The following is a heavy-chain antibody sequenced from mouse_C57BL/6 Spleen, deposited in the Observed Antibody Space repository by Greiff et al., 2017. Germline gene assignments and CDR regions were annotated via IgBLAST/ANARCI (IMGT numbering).Heavy chain of an antibody. J-gene: IGHJ4*01. CDR3: ASAGTDDSAMDY. D-gene: IGHD4-1*01. CDR2: INPSNGGT. V-gene: IGHV1-53*01. CDR1: GYTFTSYW. Sequence: VQLQQPGTELVKPGASVKLSCKASGYTFTSYWMHWVKQRPGQGLEWIGNINPSNGGTNYNEKFKSKATLTVDKASSTAYMQLSSLTSEDSAVXYCASAGTDDSAMDYWGQGTSVTGSS.